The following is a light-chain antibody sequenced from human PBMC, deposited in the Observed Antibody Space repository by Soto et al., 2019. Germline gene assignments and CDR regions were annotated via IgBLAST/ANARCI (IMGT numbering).Light chain of an antibody. V-gene: IGLV1-44*01. CDR2: SNN. CDR1: SSNIGGYT. J-gene: IGLJ3*02. CDR3: ASWDDSLNALV. Sequence: QSVLTQSPSASGTPGQRVTSACSGSSSNIGGYTVNWYQHVPGTAPKLLIYSNNQRPSGVPDRFSGSKSGTSASLAISGLQSEDESDYVCASWDDSLNALVFGGGTKVTVL.